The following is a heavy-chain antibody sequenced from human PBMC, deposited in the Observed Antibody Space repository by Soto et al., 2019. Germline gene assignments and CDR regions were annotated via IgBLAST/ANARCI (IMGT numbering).Heavy chain of an antibody. J-gene: IGHJ6*02. Sequence: GGSLRLSCAASGFTFSSYAMSWVRQAPGKGLEWVAVISYDGSNKYYADSVKGRFTISRDNSKNTLYLQMNSLRAEDTAVYYYARMGDCSGGSCYFSLYGMDVWGQGTTVTVSS. CDR1: GFTFSSYA. CDR3: ARMGDCSGGSCYFSLYGMDV. CDR2: ISYDGSNK. V-gene: IGHV3-30-3*01. D-gene: IGHD2-15*01.